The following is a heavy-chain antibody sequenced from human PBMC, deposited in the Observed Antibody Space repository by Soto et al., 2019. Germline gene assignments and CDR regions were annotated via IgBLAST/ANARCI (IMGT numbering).Heavy chain of an antibody. Sequence: QVQLVESGGGVVQPGRSLRLSCAASGLTFSNFPMHWVRQAPGKGLEWVAVISYGGINSYSADSVKGRFTVSRDDSKDTVYLQMNGLRPEDTAVYFCARTTVVSGTPDFDYWGQGTLVTVSS. CDR2: ISYGGINS. D-gene: IGHD4-4*01. CDR3: ARTTVVSGTPDFDY. J-gene: IGHJ4*02. V-gene: IGHV3-30-3*01. CDR1: GLTFSNFP.